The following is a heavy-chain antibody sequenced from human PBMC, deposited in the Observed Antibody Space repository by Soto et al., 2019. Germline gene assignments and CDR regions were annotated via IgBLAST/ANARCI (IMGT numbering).Heavy chain of an antibody. J-gene: IGHJ6*03. CDR3: AKTTYYYGSGSYYIAQYYYYYYMDV. Sequence: GGSLRLSCAASGFTFSSYAMSWVRQAPGKGLEWVSAISGSGGSTYYADSVKGRFTISRDNSKNTLYLQMNSLRAEDTAVYYCAKTTYYYGSGSYYIAQYYYYYYMDVWGKGTTVTVSS. CDR2: ISGSGGST. D-gene: IGHD3-10*01. CDR1: GFTFSSYA. V-gene: IGHV3-23*01.